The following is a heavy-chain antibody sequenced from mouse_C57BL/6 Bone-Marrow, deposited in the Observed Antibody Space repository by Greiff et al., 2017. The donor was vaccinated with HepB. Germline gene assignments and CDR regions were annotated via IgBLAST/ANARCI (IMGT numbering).Heavy chain of an antibody. CDR1: GYTFTSYW. D-gene: IGHD1-1*01. Sequence: QVQLQQPGAELVKPGASVKLSCKASGYTFTSYWMHWVKQRPGQGLEWIGMIHPNSGSTNYNEKFKSKATLTVDKSSSTAYMQLSSLTSDYSAVYYCARFSSYWYFDVWGTGTTVTVSS. V-gene: IGHV1-64*01. CDR2: IHPNSGST. J-gene: IGHJ1*03. CDR3: ARFSSYWYFDV.